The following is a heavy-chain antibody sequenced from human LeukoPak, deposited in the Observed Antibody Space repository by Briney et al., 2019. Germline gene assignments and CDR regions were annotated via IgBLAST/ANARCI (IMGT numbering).Heavy chain of an antibody. J-gene: IGHJ3*02. Sequence: SETLSLTCTVSGGSISSYYWSWIRQPPGKGLEYIGYIYYSGSTNYNPSLKSRVTISVDTSKNQFSLKLSSVTAADTAVYYCARQGVRAQTYYDNLTGYYGDAFDIWGQGTMVTVSS. CDR3: ARQGVRAQTYYDNLTGYYGDAFDI. V-gene: IGHV4-59*08. CDR1: GGSISSYY. D-gene: IGHD3-9*01. CDR2: IYYSGST.